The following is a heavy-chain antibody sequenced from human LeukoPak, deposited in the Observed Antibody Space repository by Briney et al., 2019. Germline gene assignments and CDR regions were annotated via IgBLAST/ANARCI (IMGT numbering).Heavy chain of an antibody. V-gene: IGHV3-64*01. Sequence: PGGSLRLSCAASGFIFSNYAMHWVRQAPGKGPEYVFGMSNNGGGTFYANSVKGRFIISRDNSKNTLYLQMNSLRAEDTAVYYCARGTQLWSKGDYWGQGTLVTVSS. D-gene: IGHD5-18*01. CDR1: GFIFSNYA. CDR2: MSNNGGGT. J-gene: IGHJ4*02. CDR3: ARGTQLWSKGDY.